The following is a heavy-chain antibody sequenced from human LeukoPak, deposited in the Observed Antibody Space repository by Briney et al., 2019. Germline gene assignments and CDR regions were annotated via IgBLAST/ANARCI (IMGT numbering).Heavy chain of an antibody. D-gene: IGHD5-18*01. CDR3: ARDTMIQLWLPTYYYYGMDV. CDR2: IRAYNGNT. Sequence: ASVKVSCKASGYTFTSYGISWVRQAPGPGLDWVACIRAYNGNTNYAQKLQGRVTMTTDTSTSTAYMELRSLRSDDTAVYYCARDTMIQLWLPTYYYYGMDVWGQGTTVTVSS. J-gene: IGHJ6*02. CDR1: GYTFTSYG. V-gene: IGHV1-18*01.